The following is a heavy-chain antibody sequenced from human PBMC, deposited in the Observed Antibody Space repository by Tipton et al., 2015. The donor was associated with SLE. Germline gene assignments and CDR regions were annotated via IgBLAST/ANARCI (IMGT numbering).Heavy chain of an antibody. V-gene: IGHV1-2*02. D-gene: IGHD2-2*01. CDR2: INHNSGGT. CDR1: GYTCTGYY. J-gene: IGHJ4*02. Sequence: QLVQSGPEVKKPGASVKVSCKACGYTCTGYYMNWVRQAPGQGLEWIGGINHNSGGTNYDQKSQGRVTMTRDTSISTAYMELSRLRSDDTAVYYCARLPGSTSPGYWGQGTLVTVSS. CDR3: ARLPGSTSPGY.